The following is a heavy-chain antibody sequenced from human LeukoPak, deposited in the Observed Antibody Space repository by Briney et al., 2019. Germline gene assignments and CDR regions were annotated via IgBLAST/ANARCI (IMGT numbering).Heavy chain of an antibody. D-gene: IGHD2-21*01. Sequence: GGSLRLSCAASGFTFSGYEMNWVRQAPGKGLEWVSYISSSGSTIYYADSVKGRFTISRDNAKNSLYLQMNSLRAEDTAVYYCASRLFRTTNFDYWGQGTLVTVSS. CDR2: ISSSGSTI. V-gene: IGHV3-48*03. CDR3: ASRLFRTTNFDY. CDR1: GFTFSGYE. J-gene: IGHJ4*02.